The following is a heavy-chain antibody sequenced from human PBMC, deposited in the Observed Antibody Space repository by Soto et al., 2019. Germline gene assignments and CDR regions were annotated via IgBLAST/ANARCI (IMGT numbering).Heavy chain of an antibody. V-gene: IGHV3-23*01. CDR3: TTDPVTMIVVVPSSG. CDR2: ISGSGGNT. CDR1: GFTFSSYA. Sequence: GGSLRLSCAASGFTFSSYAMSWVRQAPGKGLEWVSAISGSGGNTYYADSVKGRFTISRDNSKSTLYLQMDSLRAEDTAVYYCTTDPVTMIVVVPSSGWGQGTLVTVSS. D-gene: IGHD3-22*01. J-gene: IGHJ4*02.